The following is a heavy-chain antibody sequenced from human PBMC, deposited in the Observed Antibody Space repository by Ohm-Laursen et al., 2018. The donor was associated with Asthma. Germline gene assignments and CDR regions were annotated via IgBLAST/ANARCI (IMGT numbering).Heavy chain of an antibody. CDR3: ARDYDFWSGYYDY. V-gene: IGHV4-31*03. CDR2: IYYSGST. J-gene: IGHJ4*02. Sequence: TLSLTCTVSGGSISSGGYYWSWIRQHPGKGLEWIGNIYYSGSTDYSPSLKSRVTISVDTSTTQFSLKLSSVTAADTAVYYCARDYDFWSGYYDYWGQGTLVTVSS. CDR1: GGSISSGGYY. D-gene: IGHD3-3*01.